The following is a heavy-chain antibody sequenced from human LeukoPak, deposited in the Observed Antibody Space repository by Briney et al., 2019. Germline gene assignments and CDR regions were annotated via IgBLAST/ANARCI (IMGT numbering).Heavy chain of an antibody. J-gene: IGHJ4*02. D-gene: IGHD3-22*01. Sequence: PGGSLRLSCAASGFTFSPYSMSWVRQAPGKGLEWVGFIRSKAYGGTTEYAASVKGRFTISRDDSKSIAYLQMNSLKTEDTAVYYCTRDLDYYDTQPLYYFDYWGQGTLVTVSS. CDR3: TRDLDYYDTQPLYYFDY. CDR1: GFTFSPYS. V-gene: IGHV3-49*04. CDR2: IRSKAYGGTT.